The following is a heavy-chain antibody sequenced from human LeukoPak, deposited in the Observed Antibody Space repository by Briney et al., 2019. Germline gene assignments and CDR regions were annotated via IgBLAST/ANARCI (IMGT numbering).Heavy chain of an antibody. CDR3: ATSNKYCGGDCFDAFDI. Sequence: GGSLRLSCAASGFTFSSYAMSWVRQAPGKGLEWVSAISGSGGSTYYADSVKGRFTISRDNSKNTLYLQMNSLRAEDTAVYYCATSNKYCGGDCFDAFDIWGQGTMVTVSS. D-gene: IGHD2-21*02. V-gene: IGHV3-23*01. CDR2: ISGSGGST. CDR1: GFTFSSYA. J-gene: IGHJ3*02.